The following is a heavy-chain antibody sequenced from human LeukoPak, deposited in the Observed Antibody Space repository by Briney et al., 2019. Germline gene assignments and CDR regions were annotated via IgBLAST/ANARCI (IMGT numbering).Heavy chain of an antibody. CDR1: GFTFSNAW. CDR3: TTDGGRGWRPLRY. J-gene: IGHJ4*02. V-gene: IGHV3-15*01. Sequence: GGSLRLSCAASGFTFSNAWMSWVRQAPGKGLEWVGRIKSKTDGGTADYAAPVKGRVTISGDDSQNTLYLQMNSLKTEDTAVYYCTTDGGRGWRPLRYWGQGTLVTVSS. D-gene: IGHD6-19*01. CDR2: IKSKTDGGTA.